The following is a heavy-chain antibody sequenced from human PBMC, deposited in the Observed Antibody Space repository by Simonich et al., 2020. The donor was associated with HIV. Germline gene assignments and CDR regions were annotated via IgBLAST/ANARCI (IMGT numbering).Heavy chain of an antibody. Sequence: QVQLVESGGGVVQPGRSLRLSCAASGFTFSGYAMPWVRQAPGKGLERVAVISYDGSNKYYAESVKGRFTISRDNSKNTLYLQMNSLRAEDTAVYYCASGGSISSVWADDYWGQGTLVTVSS. V-gene: IGHV3-30*07. CDR3: ASGGSISSVWADDY. D-gene: IGHD3-16*01. J-gene: IGHJ4*02. CDR1: GFTFSGYA. CDR2: ISYDGSNK.